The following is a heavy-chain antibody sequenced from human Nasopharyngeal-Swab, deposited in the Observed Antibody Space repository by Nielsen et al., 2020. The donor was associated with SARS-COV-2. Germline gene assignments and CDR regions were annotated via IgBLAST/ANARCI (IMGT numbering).Heavy chain of an antibody. CDR3: ARVFWSGYFTTSDD. CDR2: INPISGGT. Sequence: ASVKVSCKPSGYTFTTYYMHWVRQAPGQGLEWMGWINPISGGTNHAQKFQGRVTMTRDTSISTAYMELSRLTSDDTGVYYCARVFWSGYFTTSDDWGQGTLVTVSS. J-gene: IGHJ4*02. CDR1: GYTFTTYY. V-gene: IGHV1-2*02. D-gene: IGHD3-3*01.